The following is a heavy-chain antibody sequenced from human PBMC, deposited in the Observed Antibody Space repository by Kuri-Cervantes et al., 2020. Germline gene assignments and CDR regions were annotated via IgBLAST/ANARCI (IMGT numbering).Heavy chain of an antibody. J-gene: IGHJ5*02. V-gene: IGHV1-58*01. D-gene: IGHD1-26*01. CDR3: ARGGPENSGIWEGFDP. CDR2: IVVGSGNT. CDR1: GFTFTSPA. Sequence: SVKVSCKASGFTFTSPAVQWVRQARGQRLEWIGWIVVGSGNTNYAQKLQERVTITRDMSTSTAYMELRRLRSDDTAVYYCARGGPENSGIWEGFDPWGQGTLVTVSS.